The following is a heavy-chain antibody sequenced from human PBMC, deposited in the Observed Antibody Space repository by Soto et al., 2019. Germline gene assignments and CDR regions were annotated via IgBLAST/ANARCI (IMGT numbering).Heavy chain of an antibody. CDR2: ISYDGSNK. D-gene: IGHD4-17*01. J-gene: IGHJ6*03. V-gene: IGHV3-30*18. CDR1: GFTFSSYG. Sequence: PGGSLRLSCAASGFTFSSYGMHWVRQAPGKGLEWVAVISYDGSNKYYADSVKGRFTISRDNSKNTLYLQMNSLRAEDTAVYYCAKGDPQLGVTTWYYYYYYMDVWGKGTTVTVSS. CDR3: AKGDPQLGVTTWYYYYYYMDV.